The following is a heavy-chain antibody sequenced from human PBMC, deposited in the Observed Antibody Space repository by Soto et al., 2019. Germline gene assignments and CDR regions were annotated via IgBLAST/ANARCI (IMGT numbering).Heavy chain of an antibody. CDR3: ASVGAGIVLVPAAMHVYYYGMDV. CDR1: GYTFTSYD. V-gene: IGHV1-8*01. D-gene: IGHD2-2*01. CDR2: MNPNSGNT. J-gene: IGHJ6*02. Sequence: QVQLVQSGAEVKKPGASVKVSCKASGYTFTSYDINWVRQATGQGLEWMGWMNPNSGNTGYAQKFQGRVTMTRNTSISTAYMEMSSLRSEDTAVYYCASVGAGIVLVPAAMHVYYYGMDVWGQGTTVTVSS.